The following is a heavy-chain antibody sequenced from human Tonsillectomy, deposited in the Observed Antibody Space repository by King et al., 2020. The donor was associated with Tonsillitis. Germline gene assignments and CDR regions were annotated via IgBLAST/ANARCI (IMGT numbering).Heavy chain of an antibody. CDR1: GFTVSSNY. CDR2: IYGGGST. CDR3: ARDFGSGSYYEYYYYYGMDV. V-gene: IGHV3-66*01. J-gene: IGHJ6*02. D-gene: IGHD3-10*01. Sequence: VQLVESGGGLAQPGGSLRLSCAASGFTVSSNYMSWVRQAPGKGLEWVSVIYGGGSTYYADSVKGRFTISRDNSKNTLYLQMNSLRAEDTAVYYCARDFGSGSYYEYYYYYGMDVWGQGTTVTVSS.